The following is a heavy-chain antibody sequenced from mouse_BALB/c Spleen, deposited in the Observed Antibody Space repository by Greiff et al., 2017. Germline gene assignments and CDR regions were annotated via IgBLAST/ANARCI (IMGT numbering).Heavy chain of an antibody. J-gene: IGHJ1*01. CDR1: GFTFSNYW. D-gene: IGHD1-2*01. CDR2: IRLKSNNYAT. Sequence: EVKVVESGGGLVQPGGSMKLSCVASGFTFSNYWMNWVRQSPEKGLEWVAEIRLKSNNYATHYAESVKGRFTISRDDSKSSVYLQMNNLRAEDTGIYYCTRDLTTAAWYFDVWGAGTTVTVSS. V-gene: IGHV6-6*02. CDR3: TRDLTTAAWYFDV.